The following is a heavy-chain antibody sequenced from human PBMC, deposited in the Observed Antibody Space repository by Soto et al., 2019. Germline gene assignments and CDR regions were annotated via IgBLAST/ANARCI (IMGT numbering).Heavy chain of an antibody. V-gene: IGHV4-4*02. CDR3: ARSVLP. Sequence: SETLSLTCAVSGGSVSSTQCWTWVRQPPGKGLEWLGDIYYSGTTNYNPSLKSRVTISVDTSKNQFSLKLSSVTAADTAVYYCARSVLPWGQGTLVTVSS. CDR2: IYYSGTT. J-gene: IGHJ5*02. CDR1: GGSVSSTQC.